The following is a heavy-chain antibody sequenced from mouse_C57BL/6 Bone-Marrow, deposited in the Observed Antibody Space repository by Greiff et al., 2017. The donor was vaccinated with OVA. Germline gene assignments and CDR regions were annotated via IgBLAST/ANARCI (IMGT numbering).Heavy chain of an antibody. CDR1: GYTFTDYY. D-gene: IGHD1-1*01. CDR3: ATGPLYYYYFDY. CDR2: INPNNGGT. J-gene: IGHJ2*01. Sequence: VQLQQSGPELVKPGASVKMSCKASGYTFTDYYMHWVKQSHGQSLEWIGYINPNNGGTSYNQKFKGKATLTVDKSSSTAYMELRRLTSEDSAVYYCATGPLYYYYFDYWGQGTTLTVSS. V-gene: IGHV1-22*01.